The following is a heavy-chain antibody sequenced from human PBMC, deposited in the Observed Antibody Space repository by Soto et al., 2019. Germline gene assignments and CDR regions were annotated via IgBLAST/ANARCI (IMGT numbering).Heavy chain of an antibody. Sequence: GGSLRLSCAASGFTVSSNYMSWVRQAPGKGLEWVSVIYSGGSTYYADSVKGRFTISRDNSKNTLYLQMNSLRAEDTAVYYCARGLGTHAPYYYYYYMDVWGKGNTVTVSS. CDR3: ARGLGTHAPYYYYYYMDV. D-gene: IGHD1-26*01. J-gene: IGHJ6*03. V-gene: IGHV3-66*01. CDR2: IYSGGST. CDR1: GFTVSSNY.